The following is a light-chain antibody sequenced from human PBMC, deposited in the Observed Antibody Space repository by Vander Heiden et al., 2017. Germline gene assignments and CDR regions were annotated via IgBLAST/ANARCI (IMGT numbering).Light chain of an antibody. CDR1: QSSTSY. CDR3: QRSYSAPFT. CDR2: AAS. Sequence: DIQMTQSPSSLSASVGDRVTITWRASQSSTSYVNWYQQKAGEAPILLIDAASTLESMVPSRCSGSGSATDFTLTSSILQPEDFASYYCQRSYSAPFTFGQGTKLEIK. J-gene: IGKJ2*01. V-gene: IGKV1-39*01.